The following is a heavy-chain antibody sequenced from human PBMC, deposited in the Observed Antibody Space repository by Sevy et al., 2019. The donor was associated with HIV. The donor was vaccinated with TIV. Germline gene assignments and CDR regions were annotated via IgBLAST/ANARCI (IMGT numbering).Heavy chain of an antibody. V-gene: IGHV3-23*01. CDR1: GFTFSSYA. CDR3: AKDAFYGDYVNYYYYYMDV. J-gene: IGHJ6*03. D-gene: IGHD4-17*01. CDR2: ISGSGGST. Sequence: GGSLRLSCAASGFTFSSYAMSWVRQAPGKGLEWVSAISGSGGSTYYTDSVKGRFTISRDNSKNTLYLQMNSLRAEDTAVYYCAKDAFYGDYVNYYYYYMDVWGKGTTVTVSS.